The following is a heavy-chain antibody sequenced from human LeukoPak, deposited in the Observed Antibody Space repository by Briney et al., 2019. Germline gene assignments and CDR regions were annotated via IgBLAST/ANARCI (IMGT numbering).Heavy chain of an antibody. J-gene: IGHJ5*02. D-gene: IGHD3-10*01. CDR1: GGSISPYF. Sequence: SETLSLTCTVSGGSISPYFWSWFRQPPGKGLEWIGYISYTGSTIYSPSLKSRVTISVDTSKNQFSLQLTSVTAADTAVYYCARDDYRGVTNFDPWGQGTLVAVSS. CDR3: ARDDYRGVTNFDP. V-gene: IGHV4-59*01. CDR2: ISYTGST.